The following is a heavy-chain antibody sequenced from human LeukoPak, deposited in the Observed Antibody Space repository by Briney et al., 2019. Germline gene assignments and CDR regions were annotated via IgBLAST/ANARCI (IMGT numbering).Heavy chain of an antibody. CDR3: IRGPGHYFDY. Sequence: ASVKVSCKASGYTFNYYYMHWVRQAPGQGLEWMGWINPSSGATNYAQKFQGRVTMTRDTSVSTAYMELTRLRSDDSAVFYCIRGPGHYFDYWGQGTVVTVPS. CDR2: INPSSGAT. D-gene: IGHD3-10*01. J-gene: IGHJ4*02. CDR1: GYTFNYYY. V-gene: IGHV1-2*02.